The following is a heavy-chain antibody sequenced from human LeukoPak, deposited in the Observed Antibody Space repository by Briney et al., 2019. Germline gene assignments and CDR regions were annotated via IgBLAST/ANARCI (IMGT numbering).Heavy chain of an antibody. Sequence: PGGSLRLSCAASGFTFSDHYIDWVRQAPGKGLEWIGRNRNKANNYTPEYAASVKGRFTILRDDSKNSLYLQMNSLKTEDTAVYYCARDGSGYDILTGYPRQDYWGQGTLVTVSS. CDR3: ARDGSGYDILTGYPRQDY. V-gene: IGHV3-72*01. J-gene: IGHJ4*02. D-gene: IGHD3-9*01. CDR1: GFTFSDHY. CDR2: NRNKANNYTP.